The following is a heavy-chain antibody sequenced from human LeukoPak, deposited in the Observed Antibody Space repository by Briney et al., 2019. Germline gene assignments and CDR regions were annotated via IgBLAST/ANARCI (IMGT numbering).Heavy chain of an antibody. Sequence: SETLSLTCAVYGGSSSGYYWSWIRQPPGKGLEWIAEINDSGSTNYNPSLKSRVTISVDTSKNQFSLKLSSVTAADTAVYYCARASEYSYGVDYWGQGTLVTVSS. J-gene: IGHJ4*02. V-gene: IGHV4-34*01. CDR2: INDSGST. D-gene: IGHD5-18*01. CDR3: ARASEYSYGVDY. CDR1: GGSSSGYY.